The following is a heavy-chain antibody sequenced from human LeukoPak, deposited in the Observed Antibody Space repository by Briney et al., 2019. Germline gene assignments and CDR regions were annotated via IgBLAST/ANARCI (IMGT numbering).Heavy chain of an antibody. J-gene: IGHJ6*02. CDR1: GYTFTSYD. Sequence: ASVKVSCKASGYTFTSYDINWVRQATGQGLEWMGWMNPNSGNTGYAQKFQGRVTMTRNTSISTAYMELSSLRSEDTAVYYCARPSRYCSSTSCRFAAYYYYYGMDVWDQGTTVTVSS. D-gene: IGHD2-2*01. V-gene: IGHV1-8*01. CDR3: ARPSRYCSSTSCRFAAYYYYYGMDV. CDR2: MNPNSGNT.